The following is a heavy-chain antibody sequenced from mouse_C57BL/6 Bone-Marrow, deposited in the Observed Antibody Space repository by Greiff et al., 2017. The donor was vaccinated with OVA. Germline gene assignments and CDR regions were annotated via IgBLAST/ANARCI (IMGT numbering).Heavy chain of an antibody. CDR1: GYTFTSYW. J-gene: IGHJ2*01. Sequence: QVQLQQPGAELVMPGASVKLSCKASGYTFTSYWMHWVKQRPGQGLEWIGEIDPSDSYTNYNQKFKGKSTLSVDKSSSTAYMQLSSLTSEDSAVYYCARRYFDYWGQGTTLTVSS. CDR3: ARRYFDY. CDR2: IDPSDSYT. V-gene: IGHV1-69*01.